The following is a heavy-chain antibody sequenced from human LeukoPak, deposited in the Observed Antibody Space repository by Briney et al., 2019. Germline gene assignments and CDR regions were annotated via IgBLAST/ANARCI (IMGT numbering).Heavy chain of an antibody. CDR1: GGSISSGDYY. V-gene: IGHV4-30-4*08. D-gene: IGHD2-2*01. CDR2: IYYSGST. Sequence: SETLSLTCTVSGGSISSGDYYWSWIRQPPGKGLERIGYIYYSGSTYYNPSLKSRVTISVDTSKNQFSLKLSSVTAADTAVYYCARVGARLVPAAYWFDPWGPGTLVTVSS. J-gene: IGHJ5*02. CDR3: ARVGARLVPAAYWFDP.